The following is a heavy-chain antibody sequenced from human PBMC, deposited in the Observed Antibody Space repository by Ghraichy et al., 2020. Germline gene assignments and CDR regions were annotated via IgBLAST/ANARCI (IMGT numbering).Heavy chain of an antibody. Sequence: GGSLRLSCVASGFTFGNYGIHWARQAPGKGLEWVALISYDGNKKDYVDSVKGRFTISRDNSKNTVYLQMNSLRAEDTAVYYCARDRGGYDVLTGYYYHYYGMDGWGQGTTVTVSS. CDR3: ARDRGGYDVLTGYYYHYYGMDG. CDR1: GFTFGNYG. CDR2: ISYDGNKK. V-gene: IGHV3-30*03. J-gene: IGHJ6*02. D-gene: IGHD3-9*01.